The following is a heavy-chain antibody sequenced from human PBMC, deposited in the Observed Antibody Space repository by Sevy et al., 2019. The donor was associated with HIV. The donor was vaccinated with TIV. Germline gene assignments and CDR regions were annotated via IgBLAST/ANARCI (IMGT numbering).Heavy chain of an antibody. V-gene: IGHV4-59*08. CDR1: GGSITSLY. Sequence: SETLSLTCTVSGGSITSLYWNWIRQPPGKGLEWIANIYYNGHINYNPSPKSRVTLSLETSTNQFSLRLGSVTAADTAMYYCAGENAWGRGYSWGQGTLVTVSS. D-gene: IGHD1-26*01. CDR2: IYYNGHI. CDR3: AGENAWGRGYS. J-gene: IGHJ4*02.